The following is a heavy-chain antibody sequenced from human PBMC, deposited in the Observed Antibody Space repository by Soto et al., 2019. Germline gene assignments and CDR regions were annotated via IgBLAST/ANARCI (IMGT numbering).Heavy chain of an antibody. V-gene: IGHV6-1*01. J-gene: IGHJ4*02. Sequence: SQTLSLTCAISGDSVSSNSVAWNWIRQSPSRGLEWLGRTYYRSKWNTDYAVSVKSRLTINPDTSKNQFSLQLNSVTPEDTAVYYCARGVGGTRFDCWGQGSLVTVSS. CDR1: GDSVSSNSVA. CDR3: ARGVGGTRFDC. D-gene: IGHD1-26*01. CDR2: TYYRSKWNT.